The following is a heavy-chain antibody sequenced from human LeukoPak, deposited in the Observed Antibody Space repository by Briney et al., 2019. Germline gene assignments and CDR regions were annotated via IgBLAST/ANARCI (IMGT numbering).Heavy chain of an antibody. D-gene: IGHD2-15*01. V-gene: IGHV3-15*01. CDR3: TTEPYCSGGSCYSAAFDI. CDR1: GFTFSNAW. Sequence: GGSLRLSCAASGFTFSNAWMSWVRRAPGKGLEWVGRIKSKTDGGTTDYAAPVKGRFTISRDDSKNTLYLQMNSLKTEDTAVYYCTTEPYCSGGSCYSAAFDIWGQGTMVTVSS. CDR2: IKSKTDGGTT. J-gene: IGHJ3*02.